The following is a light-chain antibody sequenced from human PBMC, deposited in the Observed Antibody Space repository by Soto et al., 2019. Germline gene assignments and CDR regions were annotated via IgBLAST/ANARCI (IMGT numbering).Light chain of an antibody. CDR3: YQYGSSPPT. V-gene: IGKV3-20*01. CDR2: EVS. Sequence: EIVLTQSPATLSLSPGERATLSCRASQTVSSSLAWYQQKPGQAPRLLIYEVSNRATGIPDRFSGSGSGTDFTLTISGLEPEDFVVFYCYQYGSSPPTFGQGTKVDIK. J-gene: IGKJ1*01. CDR1: QTVSSS.